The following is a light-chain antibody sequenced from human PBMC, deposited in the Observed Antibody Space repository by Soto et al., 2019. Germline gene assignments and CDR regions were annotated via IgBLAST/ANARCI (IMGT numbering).Light chain of an antibody. CDR3: QQYNNWPRT. Sequence: DIQMTQSPSTLSASVGDTVTITCRASQTISGWLAWYQQRPGKAPNLLIFDASTLESGVPSRFSGSGSGTEFTLTISSLQSEDFAVYYCQQYNNWPRTFGQGTKVDIK. CDR1: QTISGW. J-gene: IGKJ1*01. V-gene: IGKV1-5*01. CDR2: DAS.